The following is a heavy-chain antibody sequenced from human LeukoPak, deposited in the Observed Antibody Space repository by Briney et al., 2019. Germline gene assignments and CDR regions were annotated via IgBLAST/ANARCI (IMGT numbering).Heavy chain of an antibody. CDR2: ISNDGGNT. D-gene: IGHD6-19*01. CDR1: AFTFSSSA. CDR3: ARDAARYGSGWYYDF. J-gene: IGHJ4*02. V-gene: IGHV3-23*01. Sequence: GGSLRLSCATSAFTFSSSAMSWVRQAPGKGLEWVSAISNDGGNTYYADSVKGRFTISRDNSRNTLYLQMNSLRAEDTAVYYCARDAARYGSGWYYDFWGQGTLVTVSS.